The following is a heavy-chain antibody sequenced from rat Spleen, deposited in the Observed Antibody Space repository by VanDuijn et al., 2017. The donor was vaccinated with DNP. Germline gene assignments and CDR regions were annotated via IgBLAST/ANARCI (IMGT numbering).Heavy chain of an antibody. D-gene: IGHD1-2*01. V-gene: IGHV5-58*01. CDR1: GFTFSSYW. CDR2: INTDGGGT. CDR3: ARGSSYIYWYFDF. J-gene: IGHJ1*01. Sequence: EVQLVETGGGLVQPGRSLKLSCVASGFTFSSYWMFWIRQAPGKGLEWVASINTDGGGTSYPDSVKGRFTISRDNAKSSLSLQMNSLRSEDTATYYCARGSSYIYWYFDFWGPGTMVTVSS.